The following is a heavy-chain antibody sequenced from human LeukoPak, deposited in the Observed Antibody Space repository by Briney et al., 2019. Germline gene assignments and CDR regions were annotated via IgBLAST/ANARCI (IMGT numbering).Heavy chain of an antibody. D-gene: IGHD1-26*01. V-gene: IGHV3-23*01. J-gene: IGHJ3*02. Sequence: PGGSLRLSCAASGFTFNNYAASWVRQAPGKGLEWVSAISGSGGSTYYADSVKGRFTISRDNSKNTLYLQMNSLRAEDTALYYCAKSLVVGADAFDIWGQGTMVTVSS. CDR3: AKSLVVGADAFDI. CDR1: GFTFNNYA. CDR2: ISGSGGST.